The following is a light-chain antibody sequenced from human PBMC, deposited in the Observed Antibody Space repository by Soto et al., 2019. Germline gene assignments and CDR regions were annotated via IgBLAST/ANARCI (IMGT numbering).Light chain of an antibody. J-gene: IGLJ1*01. V-gene: IGLV3-21*04. Sequence: SYELTQPPSVSVAPGKTARITCGGNNIGGKSVHWYQQKPGQAPVLVIYYDSDRPSGIPERFSGSNSGNTATLTISRVEAGDEADYYCQVWDSSSVYVFGTGTKLTVL. CDR2: YDS. CDR1: NIGGKS. CDR3: QVWDSSSVYV.